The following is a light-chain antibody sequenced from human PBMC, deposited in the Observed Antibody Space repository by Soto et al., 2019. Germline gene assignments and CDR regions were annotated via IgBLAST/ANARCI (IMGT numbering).Light chain of an antibody. CDR1: SSDVGGYNY. J-gene: IGLJ1*01. CDR2: DVS. CDR3: SSYTSSSTRV. V-gene: IGLV2-14*01. Sequence: QSALTQPASVSGSPGQSITISCTGTSSDVGGYNYVSWYQQHPGKAPKLVSFDVSDRPSGVSNRFSGSKSGNTASLTISGLQAEDEADYYCSSYTSSSTRVFGPGTKLTVL.